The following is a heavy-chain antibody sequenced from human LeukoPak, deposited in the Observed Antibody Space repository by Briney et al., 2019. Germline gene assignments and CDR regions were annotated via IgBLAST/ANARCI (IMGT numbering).Heavy chain of an antibody. CDR3: AREHTAMAEGAFDI. CDR2: IYSGGST. CDR1: GFTVSSNY. J-gene: IGHJ3*02. V-gene: IGHV3-53*01. D-gene: IGHD5-18*01. Sequence: PGGSLRLSCAASGFTVSSNYMSWVRQAPGKGLEWVSVIYSGGSTYYADSVKGRFTISRDNSKNTLYLQMNSLRAEDTAVYYCAREHTAMAEGAFDIWGQGTMVTVSS.